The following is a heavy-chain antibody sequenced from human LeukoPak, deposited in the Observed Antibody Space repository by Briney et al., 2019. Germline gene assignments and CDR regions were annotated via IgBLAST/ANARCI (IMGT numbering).Heavy chain of an antibody. J-gene: IGHJ4*02. V-gene: IGHV1-2*02. D-gene: IGHD6-13*01. CDR1: GYTFTDYY. Sequence: GASVKVSCKTSGYTFTDYYIHWARQAPGQGLEWMGWINPNSGGTNYAQKFQGRVTMTRDTSISTAYMELSRLRSDDTAVYYCARFHSSSWIYDYWGQGTLVTVSS. CDR2: INPNSGGT. CDR3: ARFHSSSWIYDY.